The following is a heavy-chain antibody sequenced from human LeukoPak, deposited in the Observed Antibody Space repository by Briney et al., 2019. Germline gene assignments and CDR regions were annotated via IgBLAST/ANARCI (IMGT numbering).Heavy chain of an antibody. CDR2: INPSGGLT. Sequence: ASVKVSCKASGYTFTTYYMHWVRQAPGQGLEWMRKINPSGGLTRYSQKFEDRVTMTRDTSTSTVYMELSSLRSDDTAVYYCARGVSMGRGGITSRPPHYFDYWGQGTLVTVSS. CDR1: GYTFTTYY. V-gene: IGHV1-46*01. J-gene: IGHJ4*02. CDR3: ARGVSMGRGGITSRPPHYFDY. D-gene: IGHD3-10*01.